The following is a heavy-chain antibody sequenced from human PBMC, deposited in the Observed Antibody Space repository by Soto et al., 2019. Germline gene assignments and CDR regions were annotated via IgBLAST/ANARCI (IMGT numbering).Heavy chain of an antibody. CDR1: GFTFSSYS. CDR2: ISSSSSYI. Sequence: LRLSCAASGFTFSSYSMNWVRQAPGKGLEWVSSISSSSSYIYYADSVKGRFTISRDNAKNSLYLQMNSLRAEDTAVYYCARALRAYYYYGMDVWGQGTTVTVS. J-gene: IGHJ6*02. V-gene: IGHV3-21*01. CDR3: ARALRAYYYYGMDV.